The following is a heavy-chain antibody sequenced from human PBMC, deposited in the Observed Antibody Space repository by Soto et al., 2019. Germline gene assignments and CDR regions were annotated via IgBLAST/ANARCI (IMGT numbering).Heavy chain of an antibody. CDR2: ISAYTGNT. D-gene: IGHD4-17*01. V-gene: IGHV1-18*01. CDR3: AKRWTTGQIAY. J-gene: IGHJ4*02. Sequence: QVQLVQSGGEVKKPGASVKVSCKASGYIFNSFGISWVRQAPGQGLEWMGWISAYTGNTKYAQNFQGRVTMTTDTYESTAYRDRRSLRSDDPAVYYCAKRWTTGQIAYWGQGTLVTVSS. CDR1: GYIFNSFG.